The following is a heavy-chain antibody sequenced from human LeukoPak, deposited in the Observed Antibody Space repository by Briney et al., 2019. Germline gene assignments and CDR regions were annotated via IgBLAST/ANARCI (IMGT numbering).Heavy chain of an antibody. CDR1: GYTFTSYD. Sequence: GASVKVSCKASGYTFTSYDINWVRQATGQGLEWMGGIIPTFGTANYAQKFQGRVTITADESTSTAYMELSSLRSEDTAVYYCARDSNPTMVRGVIISLNAFDIWGQGTMVTVSS. J-gene: IGHJ3*02. V-gene: IGHV1-69*13. D-gene: IGHD3-10*01. CDR2: IIPTFGTA. CDR3: ARDSNPTMVRGVIISLNAFDI.